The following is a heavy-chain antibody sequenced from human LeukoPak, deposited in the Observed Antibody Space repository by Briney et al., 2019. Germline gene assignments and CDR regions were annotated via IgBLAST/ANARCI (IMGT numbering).Heavy chain of an antibody. CDR3: ARRLLGFGENWFDP. CDR1: GGSISGSDYY. D-gene: IGHD3-10*01. CDR2: IYYSGST. V-gene: IGHV4-39*01. Sequence: PSETLSLTCTVSGGSISGSDYYWGWVRQPPGKGLEWIGSIYYSGSTYDNPSLKSRVTISVDTSKNQFSLKLSSVTAADTAVYYCARRLLGFGENWFDPWGQGTLVTVSS. J-gene: IGHJ5*02.